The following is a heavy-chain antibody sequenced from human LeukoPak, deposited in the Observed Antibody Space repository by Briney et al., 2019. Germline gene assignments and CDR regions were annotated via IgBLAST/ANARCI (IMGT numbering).Heavy chain of an antibody. D-gene: IGHD3-9*01. V-gene: IGHV3-30*03. J-gene: IGHJ5*02. CDR2: ISYDGSDK. CDR1: GFTFSDSG. Sequence: GGSLRLSCAASGFTFSDSGMHWVRQAPGKGLEWVAVISYDGSDKYYADSVKGRFTISRDNSKNTVYLQVNSLRAEDTAVYYCATAKFDRSSGVGWFDPWGQGTLVTVSS. CDR3: ATAKFDRSSGVGWFDP.